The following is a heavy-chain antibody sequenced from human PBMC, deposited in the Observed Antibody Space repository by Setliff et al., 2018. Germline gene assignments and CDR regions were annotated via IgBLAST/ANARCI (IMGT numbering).Heavy chain of an antibody. V-gene: IGHV4-59*01. CDR3: ARAAKYDSSGYYGFWFDP. CDR2: IYSSGST. Sequence: SETLSLTCTVSGGSISSSYWSWIRQPPGKGLEWIGYIYSSGSTNNNPSLKSRVTISVDTSKNQFSLKLSSVTAADTAVYYCARAAKYDSSGYYGFWFDPWGQGTLVTVSS. D-gene: IGHD3-22*01. J-gene: IGHJ5*02. CDR1: GGSISSSY.